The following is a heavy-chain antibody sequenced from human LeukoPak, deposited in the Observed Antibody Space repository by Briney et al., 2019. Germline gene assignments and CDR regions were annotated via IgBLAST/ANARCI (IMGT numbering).Heavy chain of an antibody. CDR2: IYYSGST. V-gene: IGHV4-61*01. J-gene: IGHJ4*02. CDR3: ARTAMGAFDY. Sequence: ASETLSLTCTVSGGSISSSSYYWSWIRQPPGKGLEWIGYIYYSGSTNYNPSLKSRVTISVDTSKSQFSLKLSSVTAADTAVYYCARTAMGAFDYWGQGTLVTVSS. CDR1: GGSISSSSYY. D-gene: IGHD5-18*01.